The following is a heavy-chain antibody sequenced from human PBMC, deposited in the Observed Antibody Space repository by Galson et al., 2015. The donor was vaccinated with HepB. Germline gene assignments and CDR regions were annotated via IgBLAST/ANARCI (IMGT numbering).Heavy chain of an antibody. D-gene: IGHD5/OR15-5a*01. CDR2: ISSSSGST. V-gene: IGHV3-23*01. CDR1: GFTFSTYA. CDR3: AKEASVYGYSGDAFDV. Sequence: SLRLSCAASGFTFSTYAMSWVRQAPGKGLEWVSSISSSSGSTYYADSVEGRFAISRDNSKNTPYLQMNSLRAEDTAVYYCAKEASVYGYSGDAFDVWGQGTMVTVSS. J-gene: IGHJ3*01.